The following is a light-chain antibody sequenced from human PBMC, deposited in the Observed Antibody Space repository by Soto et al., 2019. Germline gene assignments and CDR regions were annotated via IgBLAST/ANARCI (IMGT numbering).Light chain of an antibody. CDR1: QDITND. Sequence: DIQMTQSPSSLSASVGDRVTITCQASQDITNDLNWYQQKPGKAPKVLIYEASNLETGVPSRFSGSGSGTDFTFMISSLQPEDIATYFCQQYDNVPLTFGGGTKVEIK. J-gene: IGKJ4*01. CDR3: QQYDNVPLT. CDR2: EAS. V-gene: IGKV1-33*01.